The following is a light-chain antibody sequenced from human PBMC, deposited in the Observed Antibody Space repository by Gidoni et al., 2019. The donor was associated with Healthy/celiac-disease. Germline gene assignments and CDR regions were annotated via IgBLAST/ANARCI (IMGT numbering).Light chain of an antibody. V-gene: IGKV3-11*01. CDR1: QSVSSY. CDR2: DAS. CDR3: QQRSNRLT. Sequence: ESVLTQAPATLPLSPGERATLSCRASQSVSSYLAWYQQKPGQAPRLLIYDASNRATGIPARFSGSGSGTDFTLTISSLEPEDFAVYYCQQRSNRLTFGGGTKVEIK. J-gene: IGKJ4*01.